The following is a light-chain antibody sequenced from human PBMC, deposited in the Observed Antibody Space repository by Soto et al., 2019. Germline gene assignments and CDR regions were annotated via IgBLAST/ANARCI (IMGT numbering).Light chain of an antibody. CDR1: SSDVGSYNL. Sequence: LTQPASVSGSPGQSITISCTGTSSDVGSYNLVSWYQQHPGKAPKLMIYEVSKRPSGVSNRFSGSKSGNTASLTISGLQAEDEADYYCCSYAGSSFYVFGIGTNFTVL. CDR3: CSYAGSSFYV. CDR2: EVS. V-gene: IGLV2-23*02. J-gene: IGLJ1*01.